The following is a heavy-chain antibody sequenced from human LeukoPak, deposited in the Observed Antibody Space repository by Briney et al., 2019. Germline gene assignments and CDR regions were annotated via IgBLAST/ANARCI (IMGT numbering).Heavy chain of an antibody. V-gene: IGHV4-59*01. D-gene: IGHD3-22*01. CDR1: GDSINNYW. CDR3: ASTPYYYDSSGYGDAFDI. Sequence: SETLSLTCTVSGDSINNYWWAWIRQPPGKGLEWIGYIYYSGSTNYNPSLKSRVTISVDTSKNQFSLKLSSVTAADTAVYYCASTPYYYDSSGYGDAFDIWGQGTMVTVSS. CDR2: IYYSGST. J-gene: IGHJ3*02.